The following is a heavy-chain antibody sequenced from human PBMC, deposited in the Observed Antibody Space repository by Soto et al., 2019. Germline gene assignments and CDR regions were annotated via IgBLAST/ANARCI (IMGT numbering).Heavy chain of an antibody. CDR2: IYYSGGT. Sequence: QLQLQESGPGLVKPSETLSLTCTVSGGSISSSSYYWGWIRQPPGKGLEGIGSIYYSGGTYYNPSLKSRVTISVDTSKNQFSLKLSSVTAADTAVYYCARHNGGSGWYYGGRGAFDIWGQGTMVTVSS. CDR3: ARHNGGSGWYYGGRGAFDI. D-gene: IGHD6-19*01. J-gene: IGHJ3*02. V-gene: IGHV4-39*01. CDR1: GGSISSSSYY.